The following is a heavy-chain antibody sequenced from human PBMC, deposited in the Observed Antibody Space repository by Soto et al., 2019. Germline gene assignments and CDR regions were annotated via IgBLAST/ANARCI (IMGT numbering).Heavy chain of an antibody. Sequence: SETLSLTCTVSGGSISNYYWSWIRQPPGKGLEWIGYINYSGSTNYNPSLKRRVTISVYTSKNQFSLKVRSVTAADTAVYYCARYHTGGRYRWLDPWGQGTLVTVSS. CDR2: INYSGST. J-gene: IGHJ5*02. CDR1: GGSISNYY. V-gene: IGHV4-59*01. D-gene: IGHD6-19*01. CDR3: ARYHTGGRYRWLDP.